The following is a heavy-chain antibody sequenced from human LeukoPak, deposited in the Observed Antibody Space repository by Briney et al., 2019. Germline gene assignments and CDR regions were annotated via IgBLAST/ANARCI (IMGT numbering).Heavy chain of an antibody. J-gene: IGHJ4*02. D-gene: IGHD4-23*01. CDR1: GGTFSSYA. Sequence: SVNVSCKASGGTFSSYAISWVRQAPGQGLEWMGGIIPIFGTANYAQKFQGRVTITAVESMSTAYMELSSLRSEDTAVYYCARGWLAETTVVTPYNYWGQGTLVTVSS. CDR3: ARGWLAETTVVTPYNY. V-gene: IGHV1-69*13. CDR2: IIPIFGTA.